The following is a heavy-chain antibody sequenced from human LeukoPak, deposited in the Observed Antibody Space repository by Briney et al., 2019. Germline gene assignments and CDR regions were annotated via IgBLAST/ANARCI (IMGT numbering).Heavy chain of an antibody. CDR1: GFTFSSYG. Sequence: GGSLRLSCAASGFTFSSYGMHWVRQAPGKGLEWVAFIRYDGSNKYYADSVKGRFTISRDNSKNTLYLQMNSLGAEDTAVYYCAKGRTFKGYSSPDYWGQGTLVTVSS. CDR2: IRYDGSNK. CDR3: AKGRTFKGYSSPDY. V-gene: IGHV3-30*02. D-gene: IGHD6-13*01. J-gene: IGHJ4*02.